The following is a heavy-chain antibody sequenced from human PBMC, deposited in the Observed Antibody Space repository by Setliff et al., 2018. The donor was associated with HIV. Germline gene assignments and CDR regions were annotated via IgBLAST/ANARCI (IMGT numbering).Heavy chain of an antibody. V-gene: IGHV1-24*01. CDR3: ATDTHYYGSGSYYALDY. D-gene: IGHD3-10*01. Sequence: ASVKVSCKASGYTFTSDYIHWVRQAPGQGLGWMGGFDPEDGETIYAQKFQGRVTMTEDTSTDTAYMELSSLRSEDTAVYYCATDTHYYGSGSYYALDYWGQGTLVTVSS. CDR1: GYTFTSDY. CDR2: FDPEDGET. J-gene: IGHJ4*02.